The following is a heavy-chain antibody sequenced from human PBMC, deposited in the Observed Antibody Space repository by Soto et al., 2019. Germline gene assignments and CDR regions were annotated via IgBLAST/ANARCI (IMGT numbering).Heavy chain of an antibody. J-gene: IGHJ4*02. Sequence: PSETLSLTCTVSGGSISGYYWSWIRQPPGKGLEWIGYIYDRGSTNYNPSLKSRVTISVDTSKNQFSLKLSSVTAADTAVYYCASSGWWYFDYWGQGTLVTVSS. CDR3: ASSGWWYFDY. V-gene: IGHV4-4*08. CDR2: IYDRGST. D-gene: IGHD6-19*01. CDR1: GGSISGYY.